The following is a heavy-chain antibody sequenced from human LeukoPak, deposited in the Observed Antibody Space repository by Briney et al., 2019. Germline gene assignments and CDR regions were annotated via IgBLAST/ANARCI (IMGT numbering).Heavy chain of an antibody. J-gene: IGHJ4*02. V-gene: IGHV4-4*07. D-gene: IGHD6-13*01. Sequence: SETLSLTCTVSRASISDNYWSWSQQPAGKALEWIGRTYTSGDTNYNPSLKSRASVSVDTSKNQFYLSLRYVTAADTAVYYCTIGGASGSLAHWGPGTLVTVSS. CDR3: TIGGASGSLAH. CDR2: TYTSGDT. CDR1: RASISDNY.